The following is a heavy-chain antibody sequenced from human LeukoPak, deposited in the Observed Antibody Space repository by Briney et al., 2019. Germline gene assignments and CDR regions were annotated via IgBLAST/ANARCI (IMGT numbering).Heavy chain of an antibody. Sequence: GGSLRLSCAASGFTFSSYAMSWVRQAPGKGLEWVSAISGSGGSTYYADSVKGRFTISRDNSKNTLYLEMNNLRAEDTAVYYCAKARSGYDYQVEYWGQGTLVTVSS. CDR1: GFTFSSYA. CDR2: ISGSGGST. V-gene: IGHV3-23*01. J-gene: IGHJ4*02. D-gene: IGHD3-22*01. CDR3: AKARSGYDYQVEY.